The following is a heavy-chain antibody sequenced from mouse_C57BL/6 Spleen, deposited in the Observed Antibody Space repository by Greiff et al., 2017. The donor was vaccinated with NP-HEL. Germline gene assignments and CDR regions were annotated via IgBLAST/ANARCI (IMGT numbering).Heavy chain of an antibody. J-gene: IGHJ3*01. Sequence: QVQLQQSGAELVKPGASVKMSCKASGYTFTTYPIEWMKQNPGKSLEWIGNFHPYNDDTKYNEKFKGKATLTVEKSSSTAYLELSRLTSDDSAVYYCARGGYYYGSSYELAYWGQGTLVTVSA. D-gene: IGHD1-1*01. CDR3: ARGGYYYGSSYELAY. CDR2: FHPYNDDT. CDR1: GYTFTTYP. V-gene: IGHV1-47*01.